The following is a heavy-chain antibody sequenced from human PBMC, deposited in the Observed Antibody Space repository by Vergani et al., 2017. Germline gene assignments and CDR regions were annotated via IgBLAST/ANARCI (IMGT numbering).Heavy chain of an antibody. V-gene: IGHV3-66*02. J-gene: IGHJ6*02. CDR3: AREITSARGMDV. CDR1: GFTVSSNY. D-gene: IGHD1-1*01. CDR2: IHSGGST. Sequence: EVQLVESGGGLVQPGGSLRLSCAASGFTVSSNYMSWVRQAPGKGLEWVSIIHSGGSTYYADSVKGRFTISRDNSKNTLYLQMNSLRAEDTAVYYCAREITSARGMDVWGQGTTVTVSS.